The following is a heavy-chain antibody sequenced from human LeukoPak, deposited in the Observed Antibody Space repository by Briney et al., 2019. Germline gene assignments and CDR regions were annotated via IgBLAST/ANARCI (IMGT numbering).Heavy chain of an antibody. D-gene: IGHD6-6*01. CDR2: IYYSGST. Sequence: PSETLSLTCTVSGGSISSYYWSWIRQPPGKGLEWIGYIYYSGSTNYNPSLKSRVTISVDTSKNQFSLKLSSVTAADTAVYYCARIKYPPYYFDYWGQGTLVTVSS. V-gene: IGHV4-59*08. CDR3: ARIKYPPYYFDY. J-gene: IGHJ4*02. CDR1: GGSISSYY.